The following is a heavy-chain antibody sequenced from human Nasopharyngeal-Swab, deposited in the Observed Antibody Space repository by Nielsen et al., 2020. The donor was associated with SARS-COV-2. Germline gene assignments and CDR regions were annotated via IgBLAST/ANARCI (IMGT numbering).Heavy chain of an antibody. Sequence: ASVKVTCKSSGYTFTSYDINWVRQATAQGLEWMGWMNPNSGNTGYAQKFQGRVTMTRNTTISPAYLELSSLRSEDTAVYYCARGAARRFKYYYGMDVWGQGTTVTVSS. CDR1: GYTFTSYD. CDR2: MNPNSGNT. V-gene: IGHV1-8*01. J-gene: IGHJ6*02. D-gene: IGHD2-15*01. CDR3: ARGAARRFKYYYGMDV.